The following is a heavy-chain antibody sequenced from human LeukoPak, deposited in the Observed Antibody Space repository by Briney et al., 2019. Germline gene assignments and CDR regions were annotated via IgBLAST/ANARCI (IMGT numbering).Heavy chain of an antibody. CDR2: TIPIFGTA. V-gene: IGHV1-69*05. J-gene: IGHJ4*02. CDR1: GGTFTSYA. D-gene: IGHD3-22*01. Sequence: GASVKVSCKASGGTFTSYATSWVRQAPGQGLDWMGGTIPIFGTANYAQKFQGRVTMTTDTSTSTAYVELRKLRSDDTAVYYCSRAYGYYFDISGYFEDYWGQGTLVRVSS. CDR3: SRAYGYYFDISGYFEDY.